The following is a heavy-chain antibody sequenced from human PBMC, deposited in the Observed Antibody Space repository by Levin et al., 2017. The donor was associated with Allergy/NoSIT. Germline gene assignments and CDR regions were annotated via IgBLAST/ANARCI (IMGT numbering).Heavy chain of an antibody. CDR2: ISRDSSTI. V-gene: IGHV3-11*01. D-gene: IGHD1-26*01. CDR3: ARQSVLGGVMDV. Sequence: GGSLRLSCAASGFTFSDNYMSWIRQAPGKGLEWIAYISRDSSTIHYAGSLKGRFTIYRDNAKKSLYLQMNSLRAEDTAVYYCARQSVLGGVMDVWGQGTTVIVSS. J-gene: IGHJ6*02. CDR1: GFTFSDNY.